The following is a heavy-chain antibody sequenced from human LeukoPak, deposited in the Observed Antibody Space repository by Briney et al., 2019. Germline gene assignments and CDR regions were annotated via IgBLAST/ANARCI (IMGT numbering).Heavy chain of an antibody. Sequence: PSETLSLTCAVYGGSFSGYYWSWIRQPPGKGLEWIGYIYYSGSTYYNPSLKSRVTISVDTSKNQFSLKLSSVTAADTAVYYCARATHITMVRGVIIAGIWFDPWGQGTLVTVSS. D-gene: IGHD3-10*01. V-gene: IGHV4-34*09. J-gene: IGHJ5*02. CDR3: ARATHITMVRGVIIAGIWFDP. CDR1: GGSFSGYY. CDR2: IYYSGST.